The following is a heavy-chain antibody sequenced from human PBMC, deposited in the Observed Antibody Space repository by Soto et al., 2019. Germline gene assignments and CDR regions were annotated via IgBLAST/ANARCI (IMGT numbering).Heavy chain of an antibody. Sequence: GGSLRLSCAASGFTFSSYGMHWVRQAPGKGLEWVAVISYDGSNKYYADSVKGRFTISRDNSKNTLYLQMNSLRAEDTAVYYCAKVVVQLAPRYYYYYGMDVWGQGTTVTVSS. D-gene: IGHD6-13*01. CDR3: AKVVVQLAPRYYYYYGMDV. CDR1: GFTFSSYG. CDR2: ISYDGSNK. V-gene: IGHV3-30*18. J-gene: IGHJ6*02.